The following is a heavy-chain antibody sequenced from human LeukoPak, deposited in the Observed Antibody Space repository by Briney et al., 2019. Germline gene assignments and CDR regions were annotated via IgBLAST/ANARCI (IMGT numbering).Heavy chain of an antibody. J-gene: IGHJ1*01. CDR3: ARVPNDYVWGSYRYSYFQH. Sequence: GASVKVSCKASGYTFTGYYMHWVRQAPGQGLEWMGWINPNSGGINYAQKFQGRVTMTRDTSISTAYMELSRLRSDDTAVYYCARVPNDYVWGSYRYSYFQHWGQGTLVTVSS. CDR1: GYTFTGYY. CDR2: INPNSGGI. V-gene: IGHV1-2*02. D-gene: IGHD3-16*02.